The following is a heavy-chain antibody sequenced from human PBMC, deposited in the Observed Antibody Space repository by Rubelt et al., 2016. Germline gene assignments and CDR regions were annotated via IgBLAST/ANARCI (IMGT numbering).Heavy chain of an antibody. CDR2: INGGRT. J-gene: IGHJ6*03. V-gene: IGHV3-23*04. D-gene: IGHD2-21*02. CDR3: AISVTAGYFYMDV. Sequence: EVQLVESGGVVVQPGGSLRLSCAASGFTFSNYAMGWVRQAPGKGLEWVSAINGGRTFYADSVKGRFTISRDNSRNTLYLQMNSLRAEDTAVYYCAISVTAGYFYMDVWGEGTTVTVSS. CDR1: GFTFSNYA.